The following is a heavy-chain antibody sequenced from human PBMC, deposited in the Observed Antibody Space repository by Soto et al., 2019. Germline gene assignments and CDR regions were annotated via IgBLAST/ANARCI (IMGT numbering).Heavy chain of an antibody. CDR3: ARGGPVYCTNGVCYPRYYYYYYMDV. J-gene: IGHJ6*03. Sequence: PSETLSLTCAVYGGSFSGYYWSWIRQPPGKGLEWIGEINHSGSTNYNPSLKSRVTISVDTSKNQFSLKLSSVTAADTAVYYCARGGPVYCTNGVCYPRYYYYYYMDVWGKGTTVTVSS. CDR2: INHSGST. V-gene: IGHV4-34*01. CDR1: GGSFSGYY. D-gene: IGHD2-8*01.